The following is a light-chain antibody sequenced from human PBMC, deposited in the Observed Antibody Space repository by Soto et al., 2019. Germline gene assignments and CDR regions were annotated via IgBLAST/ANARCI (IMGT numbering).Light chain of an antibody. Sequence: DIVRTQSPDSLAVSLGERATINCKSNQSVISNAKNRNHLSWYQQKPGQPPKLLIYWATTRESGVPDRFSGSGSGTDFTLTVSGLQAEDVAIYYCHQYFRSPLTFGGGTKVDI. J-gene: IGKJ4*01. CDR3: HQYFRSPLT. CDR1: QSVISNAKNRNH. CDR2: WAT. V-gene: IGKV4-1*01.